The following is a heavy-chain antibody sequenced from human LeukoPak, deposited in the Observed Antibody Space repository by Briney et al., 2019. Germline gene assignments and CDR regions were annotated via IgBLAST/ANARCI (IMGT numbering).Heavy chain of an antibody. CDR3: ARDNRGYQDYYGMDV. CDR2: IYYSGST. J-gene: IGHJ6*02. D-gene: IGHD3-16*02. CDR1: GGSISSYY. V-gene: IGHV4-59*01. Sequence: SETLSLTCTVSGGSISSYYWSWIRQPPGKGLEWIGYIYYSGSTNYNPSLKSRVTISVDTSKNQFSLKLSSVTAADTAVYYCARDNRGYQDYYGMDVWGQGTTVTVSS.